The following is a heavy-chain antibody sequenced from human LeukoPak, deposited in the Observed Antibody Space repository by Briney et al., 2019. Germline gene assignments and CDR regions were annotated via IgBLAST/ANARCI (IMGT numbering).Heavy chain of an antibody. CDR1: GFTFSSYW. CDR2: ISSSSSTV. CDR3: ARERYYDSSGFHDY. D-gene: IGHD3-22*01. J-gene: IGHJ4*02. V-gene: IGHV3-48*01. Sequence: GGSLRLSCAASGFTFSSYWMSWVRQAPGKGLEWVSYISSSSSTVYYADSVKGRFTISRDNAKNSLYLQMNSLRAEDTAVYYCARERYYDSSGFHDYWGQGTLVTVSS.